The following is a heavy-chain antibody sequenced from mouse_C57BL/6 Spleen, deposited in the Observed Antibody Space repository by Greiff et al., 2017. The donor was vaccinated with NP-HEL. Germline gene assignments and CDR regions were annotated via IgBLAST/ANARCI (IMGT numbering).Heavy chain of an antibody. D-gene: IGHD2-12*01. Sequence: VQLQQSGPELVKPGASVKISCKASGYAFSSSWMNWVKQRPGKGLEWIGRIYPGDGDTNYNGKFKGKATLTADKSSSTAYMQLSSLTSEDSAVYFCARRIAYDYAMDYWGQGTSVTVSS. V-gene: IGHV1-82*01. CDR3: ARRIAYDYAMDY. J-gene: IGHJ4*01. CDR1: GYAFSSSW. CDR2: IYPGDGDT.